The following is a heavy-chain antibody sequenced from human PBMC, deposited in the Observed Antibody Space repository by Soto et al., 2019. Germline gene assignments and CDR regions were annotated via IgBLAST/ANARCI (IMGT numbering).Heavy chain of an antibody. J-gene: IGHJ5*02. Sequence: EVQLVESGGGLVQPGGSLRLSCAVSGFTVSSHYMSWVRQAPGKGLEWVSVIYSGGSTYYADSVKGRLTISRDNSKSTLYLQMNSLRAEDSAVYYCAQHDWFDPWGQGTLVTVSS. CDR1: GFTVSSHY. CDR3: AQHDWFDP. V-gene: IGHV3-66*04. CDR2: IYSGGST.